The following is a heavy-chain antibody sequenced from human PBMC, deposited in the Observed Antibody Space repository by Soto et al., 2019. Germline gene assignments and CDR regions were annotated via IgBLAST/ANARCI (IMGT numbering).Heavy chain of an antibody. V-gene: IGHV4-30-2*01. CDR3: AREAYDILTGSPHFDY. CDR1: GGSINSGGYS. CDR2: IYHSGST. J-gene: IGHJ4*02. Sequence: SETLSLTCAVAGGSINSGGYSWSWIRQPPGKGLEWIGYIYHSGSTYYNPSLKSRVTISVDRSKNQFSLKLSPVTAADTAVYYCAREAYDILTGSPHFDYWGQGTLVTVSS. D-gene: IGHD3-9*01.